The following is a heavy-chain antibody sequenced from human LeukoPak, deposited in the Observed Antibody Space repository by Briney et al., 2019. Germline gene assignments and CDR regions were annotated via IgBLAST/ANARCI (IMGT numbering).Heavy chain of an antibody. CDR2: IYSGGST. Sequence: GGSLRLSCAASGFTVSSNYMSWVRQAPGKGLEWVSVIYSGGSTYYADSVKGRFTISRDNSKNTLYLQMNSLRAEDTAVNYCARARWRGRYFDWRRYYYYYMDVWGKGTTVTISS. CDR3: ARARWRGRYFDWRRYYYYYMDV. CDR1: GFTVSSNY. V-gene: IGHV3-53*01. D-gene: IGHD3-9*01. J-gene: IGHJ6*03.